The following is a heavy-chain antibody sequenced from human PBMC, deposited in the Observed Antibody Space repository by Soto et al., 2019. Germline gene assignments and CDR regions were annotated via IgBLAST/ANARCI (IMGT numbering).Heavy chain of an antibody. CDR1: GGSFSGYY. D-gene: IGHD5-18*01. J-gene: IGHJ4*02. CDR3: ARTLYSYGPRFDY. Sequence: PSETLSLTCGVYGGSFSGYYWTWIRQPPGTGLEWIGEINHSGSTNYNPSLKSRVTISVDTSKNQFSLKLSSVTAADTAVYYCARTLYSYGPRFDYWGQGTLVTVSS. V-gene: IGHV4-34*01. CDR2: INHSGST.